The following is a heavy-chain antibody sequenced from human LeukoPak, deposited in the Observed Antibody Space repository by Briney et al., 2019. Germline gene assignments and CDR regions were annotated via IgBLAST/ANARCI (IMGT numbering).Heavy chain of an antibody. J-gene: IGHJ4*02. V-gene: IGHV3-9*01. D-gene: IGHD3-22*01. CDR1: GFTFDDYA. CDR2: ISWNSGSI. CDR3: AKANYYDSSGYYFDY. Sequence: GGSLRLSCAASGFTFDDYAMHWVRQAPGKGLEWVSGISWNSGSIGYADSVKGRFTISRDNAKNSLYLQMNSLRAEDTALYDCAKANYYDSSGYYFDYWGQGTLVTVSS.